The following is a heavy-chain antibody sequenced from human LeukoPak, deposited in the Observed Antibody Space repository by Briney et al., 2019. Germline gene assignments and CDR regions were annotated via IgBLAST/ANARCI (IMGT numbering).Heavy chain of an antibody. CDR3: AKESWAERGYSCGHGYFDY. CDR2: ISGSGGST. CDR1: GFTFSSYA. J-gene: IGHJ4*02. V-gene: IGHV3-23*01. D-gene: IGHD5-18*01. Sequence: GSLRLSCAASGFTFSSYAMSWVRQAPGKGLEWVSAISGSGGSTYYADSVKGRFTISRDNSKNTLYLQMNSLRAEDAAVYYCAKESWAERGYSCGHGYFDYWGQGTLVTVSS.